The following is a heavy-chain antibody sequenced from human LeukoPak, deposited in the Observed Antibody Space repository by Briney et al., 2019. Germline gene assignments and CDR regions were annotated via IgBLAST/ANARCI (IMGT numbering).Heavy chain of an antibody. Sequence: GRSLRLSCTASGFTFGDYAMSWVRQAPGKGLEWVGFIRSKAYGGTTEYAASVKGRFTISRDDSKSIAYLQMNSLKTEDTAVYYCTRDAPLYSSSWTYYYYYYMDVWGRGTTVTVSS. V-gene: IGHV3-49*04. J-gene: IGHJ6*03. D-gene: IGHD6-13*01. CDR3: TRDAPLYSSSWTYYYYYYMDV. CDR2: IRSKAYGGTT. CDR1: GFTFGDYA.